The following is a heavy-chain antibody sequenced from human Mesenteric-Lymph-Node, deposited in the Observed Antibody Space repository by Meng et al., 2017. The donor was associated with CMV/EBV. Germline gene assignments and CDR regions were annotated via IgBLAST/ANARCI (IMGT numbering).Heavy chain of an antibody. D-gene: IGHD2-2*01. V-gene: IGHV3-15*01. CDR3: TTVGVVPAVADAFDI. CDR1: GFTLSNAW. Sequence: GESLKISCAASGFTLSNAWMSWVRQAPGKGLEWVGRIKSKTDGGTTDYAAPVKGRFTISRDDSKNTLYLQMNSLKTEDTAVYYCTTVGVVPAVADAFDIWGQGTMVTVSS. J-gene: IGHJ3*02. CDR2: IKSKTDGGTT.